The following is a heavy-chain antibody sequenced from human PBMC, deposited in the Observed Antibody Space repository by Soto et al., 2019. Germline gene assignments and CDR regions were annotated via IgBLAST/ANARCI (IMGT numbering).Heavy chain of an antibody. D-gene: IGHD2-21*01. CDR1: GFTFSSYC. CDR3: AREGYCGGDCYPAGSDY. V-gene: IGHV3-48*01. CDR2: ISSSSSTI. Sequence: GPLRLSCAASGFTFSSYCMNWVRQAPKKGLEWVSYISSSSSTIYYADSVKGRFTISRDNAKNSLYLQMNSLRAEDTAVYYCAREGYCGGDCYPAGSDYWGQGTLVTVSS. J-gene: IGHJ4*02.